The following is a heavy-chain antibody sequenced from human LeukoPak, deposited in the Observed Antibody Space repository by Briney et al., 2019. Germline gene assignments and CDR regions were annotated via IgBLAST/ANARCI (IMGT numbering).Heavy chain of an antibody. Sequence: PGGSLRLSCAASGFTVSSNYMSWVRQAPGKGLEWVSVIYSGGTTYYADSVKGRFTISRDNSKNTLYLQMNSLRGEDTAVYYCLSTNGVWSSFNWGQGTLVTVSS. D-gene: IGHD2-8*01. CDR2: IYSGGTT. CDR1: GFTVSSNY. CDR3: LSTNGVWSSFN. J-gene: IGHJ4*02. V-gene: IGHV3-53*01.